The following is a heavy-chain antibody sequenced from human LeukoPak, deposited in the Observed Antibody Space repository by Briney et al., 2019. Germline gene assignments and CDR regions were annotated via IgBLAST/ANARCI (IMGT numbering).Heavy chain of an antibody. CDR3: ASPSSGYYLTFDY. D-gene: IGHD3-22*01. Sequence: SVKVSCKASGGTFSSYATSWVRQAPGQGLEWMGGIIPIFGTANYAQKFQGRVTITTDESTSTAYMELSSLRSEDTAVYYCASPSSGYYLTFDYWGQGTLVTVSS. CDR1: GGTFSSYA. CDR2: IIPIFGTA. V-gene: IGHV1-69*05. J-gene: IGHJ4*02.